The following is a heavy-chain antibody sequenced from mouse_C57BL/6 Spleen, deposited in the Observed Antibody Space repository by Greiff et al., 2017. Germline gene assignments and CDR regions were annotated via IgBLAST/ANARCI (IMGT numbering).Heavy chain of an antibody. CDR1: GYTFTSYW. CDR2: IDPSDSYT. Sequence: QVQLKQPGAELVMPGASVKLSCKASGYTFTSYWMHWVKQRPGQGLEWIGEIDPSDSYTNYNQKFKGKSTLTVDKSSSTAYMQLSSLTSEDSAVYYCARRGGSSWFAYWGQGTLVTVSA. CDR3: ARRGGSSWFAY. D-gene: IGHD1-1*01. V-gene: IGHV1-69*01. J-gene: IGHJ3*01.